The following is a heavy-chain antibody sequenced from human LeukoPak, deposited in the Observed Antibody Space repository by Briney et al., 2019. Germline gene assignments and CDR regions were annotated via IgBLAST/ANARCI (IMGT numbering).Heavy chain of an antibody. J-gene: IGHJ4*02. CDR2: INPNSGGT. Sequence: ASVKVSCKASGYTFTGYYMHSVRQAPGQGLEWMGWINPNSGGTNYAQKFQGRVTMTRDTSISTAYMELSRLRSDDTAVYYCARSQDIVVVPAVPAYYWGQGTLVTVSS. D-gene: IGHD2-2*01. V-gene: IGHV1-2*02. CDR3: ARSQDIVVVPAVPAYY. CDR1: GYTFTGYY.